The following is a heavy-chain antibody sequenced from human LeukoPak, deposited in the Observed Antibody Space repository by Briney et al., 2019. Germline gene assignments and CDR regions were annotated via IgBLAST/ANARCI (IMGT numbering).Heavy chain of an antibody. CDR1: GFTFTNYW. J-gene: IGHJ4*02. V-gene: IGHV3-74*01. D-gene: IGHD4-17*01. CDR3: ARGRYGDYH. CDR2: INPDGSTT. Sequence: GGSLRLSCAASGFTFTNYWMFWVRQAPGKGLVWVSGINPDGSTTTYADSEKGRFTISRENAKSTLYLHMNILRVEDTAVYYCARGRYGDYHWGQGILVTVSS.